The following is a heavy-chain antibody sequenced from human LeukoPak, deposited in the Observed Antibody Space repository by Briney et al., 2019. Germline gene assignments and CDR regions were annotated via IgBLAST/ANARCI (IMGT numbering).Heavy chain of an antibody. V-gene: IGHV4-34*01. CDR1: GGSFSGYY. D-gene: IGHD3-3*01. CDR3: ARDREYYDFWSGYPRFDY. CDR2: INHSGST. J-gene: IGHJ4*02. Sequence: PSETLSLTCAVYGGSFSGYYWSWIRQPPGKGLEWIGEINHSGSTNYNPSLKSRVTISVDTSKIQFSLKLSSVTAADTAVYYCARDREYYDFWSGYPRFDYWGQGTLVTVSS.